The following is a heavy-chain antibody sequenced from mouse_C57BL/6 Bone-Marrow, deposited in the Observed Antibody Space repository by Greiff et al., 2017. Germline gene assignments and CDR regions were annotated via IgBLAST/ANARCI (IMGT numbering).Heavy chain of an antibody. J-gene: IGHJ3*01. Sequence: DVHLVESGGGLVQPGGSLKLSCAASGFTFSDYYMYWVRQTPEKRLEWVAYISNGGGSTYYPDTVKGRFTISRDNAKNTLYLQMSRLKSEDTAMYYCARSAGSSYTWFAYWGQGTLVTGSA. V-gene: IGHV5-12*01. CDR2: ISNGGGST. D-gene: IGHD1-1*01. CDR1: GFTFSDYY. CDR3: ARSAGSSYTWFAY.